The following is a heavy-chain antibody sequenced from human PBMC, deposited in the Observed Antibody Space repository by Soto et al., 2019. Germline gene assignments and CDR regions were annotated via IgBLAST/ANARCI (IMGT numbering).Heavy chain of an antibody. Sequence: SETLSLTCTVSGGSISSGDYYWSWIRQPPGKGLEWIGYIYYSGSTYDNPSLKSRVTISVDTSKNQFSLKLSSVTAADTAVYYCARGLGFLERKIYYYGLEVWGQGTTVTVS. CDR1: GGSISSGDYY. J-gene: IGHJ6*02. CDR2: IYYSGST. V-gene: IGHV4-30-4*01. CDR3: ARGLGFLERKIYYYGLEV. D-gene: IGHD3-3*01.